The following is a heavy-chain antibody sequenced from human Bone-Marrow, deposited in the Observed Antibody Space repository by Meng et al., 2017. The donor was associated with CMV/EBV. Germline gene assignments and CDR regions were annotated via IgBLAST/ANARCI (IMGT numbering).Heavy chain of an antibody. CDR3: ARTVVPAAPLGYGMDV. CDR2: IIPIFGTA. CDR1: GGTFSSYA. D-gene: IGHD2-2*01. V-gene: IGHV1-69*05. Sequence: SVKVSCKASGGTFSSYAISWVRQAPGQGLEWMGGIIPIFGTANYAQKFQGRVTITTDESTSTAYMELSSLRSEDTAVYYCARTVVPAAPLGYGMDVWGQGPTVTGYS. J-gene: IGHJ6*01.